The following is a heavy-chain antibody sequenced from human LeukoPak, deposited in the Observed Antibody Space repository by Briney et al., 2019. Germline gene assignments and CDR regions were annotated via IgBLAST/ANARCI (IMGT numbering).Heavy chain of an antibody. V-gene: IGHV3-23*01. D-gene: IGHD3-22*01. CDR1: GFTFSSYE. Sequence: GGSLRLSCAASGFTFSSYEMNWVRQAPGKGLEWVSAISGSGGSTYYADSVKGRFTISRDNSRNTLYLQTNSLRAEDTAVYYCAKGVRRSSDYSSPVDYWGQGTLVTVSS. J-gene: IGHJ4*02. CDR2: ISGSGGST. CDR3: AKGVRRSSDYSSPVDY.